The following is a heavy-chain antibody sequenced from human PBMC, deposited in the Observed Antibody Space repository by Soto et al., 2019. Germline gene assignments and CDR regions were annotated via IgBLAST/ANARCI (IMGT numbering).Heavy chain of an antibody. CDR3: VKRAGPQHIVAVAYIDY. Sequence: PXGSLRLSCSASGFTFSSNAMHWVRQAPGKGLEYVSAISSDGDSTYYTDPVRGRFTISRDDSKNTLYLEMRSLRADDTAVYYCVKRAGPQHIVAVAYIDYWGQGTLVTVSS. J-gene: IGHJ4*02. CDR2: ISSDGDST. CDR1: GFTFSSNA. D-gene: IGHD6-13*01. V-gene: IGHV3-64D*06.